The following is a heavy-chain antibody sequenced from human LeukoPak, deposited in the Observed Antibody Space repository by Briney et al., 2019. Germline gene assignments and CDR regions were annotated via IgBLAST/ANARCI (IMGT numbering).Heavy chain of an antibody. CDR1: GFTFSTYA. J-gene: IGHJ6*03. CDR3: ARDEKRSGPTDYYYYMDV. Sequence: PGGSLRLSCAASGFTFSTYAMSWVRQAPGKGLEWVSGISGSGGGTYYADSVRGRFTISRDNAKNSLYLQMNSLRAEDTAVYYCARDEKRSGPTDYYYYMDVWGKGTTVTVSS. D-gene: IGHD3-3*01. CDR2: ISGSGGGT. V-gene: IGHV3-23*01.